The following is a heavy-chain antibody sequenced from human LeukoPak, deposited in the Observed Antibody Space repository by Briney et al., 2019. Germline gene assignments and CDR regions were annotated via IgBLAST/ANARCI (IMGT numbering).Heavy chain of an antibody. CDR3: AKRRTRGGNSGAFDI. D-gene: IGHD4-23*01. Sequence: KSGGSLRLSCAASGFTFSSYSMNWVRQAPGKGLEWVSSISSSSSYIYYADSVKGRFTISRDNAKNSLYLQMNSLRAEDTAVYYCAKRRTRGGNSGAFDIWGQGTMVTVSS. V-gene: IGHV3-21*01. CDR2: ISSSSSYI. J-gene: IGHJ3*02. CDR1: GFTFSSYS.